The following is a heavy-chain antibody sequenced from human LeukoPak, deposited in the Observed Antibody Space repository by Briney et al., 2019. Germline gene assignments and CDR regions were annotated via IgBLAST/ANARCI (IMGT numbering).Heavy chain of an antibody. D-gene: IGHD5-12*01. Sequence: GGSLRLSCAAPGFTFDDYAMHWVRQAPGKGLEWVSGISWNSGSIGYADSVKGRFTISRDNAKNSLYLQMNSLRAEDTALYYCAKDRRGYSGYGFDLWGRGTLVTVSS. J-gene: IGHJ2*01. CDR2: ISWNSGSI. CDR1: GFTFDDYA. V-gene: IGHV3-9*01. CDR3: AKDRRGYSGYGFDL.